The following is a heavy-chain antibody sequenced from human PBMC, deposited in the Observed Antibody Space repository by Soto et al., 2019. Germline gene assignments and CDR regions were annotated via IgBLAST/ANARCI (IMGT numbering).Heavy chain of an antibody. V-gene: IGHV1-24*01. J-gene: IGHJ3*02. D-gene: IGHD3-22*01. CDR2: FDPEDGET. CDR3: ATYYYDSSGYYRATDDAFDI. CDR1: GYTLTELS. Sequence: ASVKVSCKVSGYTLTELSMHWVRQAPGKGLEWMGGFDPEDGETIYAQKFQGRVTMTEDTSTDTAYMELSSLRSEDTAVYYCATYYYDSSGYYRATDDAFDIWGQRTMVTVSS.